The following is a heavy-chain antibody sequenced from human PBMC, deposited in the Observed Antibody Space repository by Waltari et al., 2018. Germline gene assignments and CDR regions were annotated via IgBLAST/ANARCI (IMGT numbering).Heavy chain of an antibody. CDR3: TSPPTY. CDR2: VYPAGNT. V-gene: IGHV3-53*01. CDR1: GFNVGSNY. J-gene: IGHJ4*02. Sequence: EVQLLESGGGLIQPGGSLRLSCAVSGFNVGSNYRSWVRQAPGKGLEWVSVVYPAGNTYYADSVKGRFTISRDSSDNTFSLQMNNLKVEDTAVYYCTSPPTYWGQGTQVTVSS.